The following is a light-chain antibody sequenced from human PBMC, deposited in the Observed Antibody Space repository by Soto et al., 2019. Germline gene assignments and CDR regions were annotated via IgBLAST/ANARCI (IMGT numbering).Light chain of an antibody. CDR1: RSVSNN. CDR2: GAS. CDR3: QQYNNWLRT. Sequence: EIVMTQSPATLSVSPGESATLSCRASRSVSNNLAWYQQKPGQTPRLLIYGASSRATGIPDRFSGSGSGTDFTLTISSLQSEDFAVYYCQQYNNWLRTFGQGTKVQIK. J-gene: IGKJ1*01. V-gene: IGKV3-15*01.